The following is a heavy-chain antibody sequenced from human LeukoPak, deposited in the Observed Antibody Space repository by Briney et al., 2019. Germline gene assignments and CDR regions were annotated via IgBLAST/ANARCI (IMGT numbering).Heavy chain of an antibody. CDR1: GFTFSTFY. D-gene: IGHD6-19*01. J-gene: IGHJ4*02. Sequence: GGSLRLSCAASGFTFSTFYMNWVRQAPGKGLEWVSSITSSSTYIYCAVSVRGPFTISGDNDKNLLSLHMAGLRSDGTAVYYCARASSGWDFDFWGQGTLVTVSS. V-gene: IGHV3-21*06. CDR2: ITSSSTYI. CDR3: ARASSGWDFDF.